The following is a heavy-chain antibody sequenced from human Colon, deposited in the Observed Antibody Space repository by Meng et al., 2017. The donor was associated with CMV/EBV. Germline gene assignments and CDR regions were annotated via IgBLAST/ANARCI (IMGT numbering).Heavy chain of an antibody. V-gene: IGHV3-11*04. CDR3: ARGRGRGYGMDV. Sequence: GESLKISCGASGFMFSDHAMSWVRQAPGKGLEWVAYISSSGSTRLYADSVKGRFTISRDNAKNSLYLQMNSLRAEDTAIYYCARGRGRGYGMDVWGQGTTVTVSS. D-gene: IGHD3-10*01. CDR1: GFMFSDHA. J-gene: IGHJ6*02. CDR2: ISSSGSTR.